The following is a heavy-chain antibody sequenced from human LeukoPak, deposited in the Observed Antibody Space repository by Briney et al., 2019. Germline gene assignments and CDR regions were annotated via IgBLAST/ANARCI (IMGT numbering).Heavy chain of an antibody. CDR3: AKVTEVYYYYGMDV. Sequence: GGSLRLSCAASGFTFSSYAMSWVRQAPGKGLEWVSAISGSGGSTYYADSVKGRLTISRDNSKNTLYLQMNSLRAEDTAVYYCAKVTEVYYYYGMDVWGQGTTVTVSS. J-gene: IGHJ6*02. CDR2: ISGSGGST. CDR1: GFTFSSYA. V-gene: IGHV3-23*01.